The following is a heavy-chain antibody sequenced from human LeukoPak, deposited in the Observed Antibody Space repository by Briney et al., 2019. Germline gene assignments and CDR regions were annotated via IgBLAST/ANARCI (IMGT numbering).Heavy chain of an antibody. CDR3: AREGTMAQFDY. D-gene: IGHD3-10*01. CDR1: GGSISRYY. V-gene: IGHV4-59*01. CDR2: IYYSGST. Sequence: SETLSLTCTVSGGSISRYYWSWIRQPPGKGLEWIGYIYYSGSTNYNPSLKSRVTISVDTSKNQFSLKLSSVTAADTAVYYCAREGTMAQFDYWGQGTLVTVSS. J-gene: IGHJ4*02.